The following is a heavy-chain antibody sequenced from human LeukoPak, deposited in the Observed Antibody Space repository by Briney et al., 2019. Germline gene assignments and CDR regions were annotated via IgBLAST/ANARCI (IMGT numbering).Heavy chain of an antibody. D-gene: IGHD3-22*01. V-gene: IGHV4-59*08. CDR1: SGSISTYY. J-gene: IGHJ4*02. CDR2: ISYSGST. Sequence: SETLSLTYTVSSGSISTYYWAWVRQPPGKGLEWIGYISYSGSTKYNPSLTRRVTISLDTSKNQFSLELRSMTAADTAIYYCARQAGSLTTFDFWGQGTLVTVSS. CDR3: ARQAGSLTTFDF.